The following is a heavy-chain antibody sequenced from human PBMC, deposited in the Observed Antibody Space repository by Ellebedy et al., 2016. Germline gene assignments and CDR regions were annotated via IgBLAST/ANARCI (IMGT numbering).Heavy chain of an antibody. J-gene: IGHJ4*02. V-gene: IGHV3-23*01. D-gene: IGHD5-18*01. CDR3: AKPPAGMQLYSGHDS. CDR1: GFTFSSYA. CDR2: ISGSGDAT. Sequence: GESLKISCAASGFTFSSYAMSWVRQAPGKGLEWVSVISGSGDATYYADSVKGRFTISRDNSKNTVYLQMNSLRADDTAVYFCAKPPAGMQLYSGHDSWGQGTLVTVSS.